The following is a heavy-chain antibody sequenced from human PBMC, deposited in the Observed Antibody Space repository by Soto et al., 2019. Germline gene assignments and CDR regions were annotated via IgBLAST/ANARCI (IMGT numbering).Heavy chain of an antibody. CDR2: IWYDGTKK. CDR1: EFTFRNFG. Sequence: QVQLVESGGGVVQPGRSLGLSCTASEFTFRNFGMHWVRQAPGKGLEWVAVIWYDGTKKYYADSVKGRFTISRDNSRNTLYLQMDSLRAEDTAVYYSARDQRSHYFDLWGRGTLVTVSS. D-gene: IGHD1-1*01. J-gene: IGHJ2*01. V-gene: IGHV3-33*01. CDR3: ARDQRSHYFDL.